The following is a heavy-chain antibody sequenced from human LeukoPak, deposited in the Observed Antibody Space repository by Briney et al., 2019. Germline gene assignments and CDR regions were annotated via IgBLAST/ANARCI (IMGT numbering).Heavy chain of an antibody. CDR3: AKDYSAYNYWPDFSY. J-gene: IGHJ4*02. Sequence: GGSLRLSCAASGFTFSSYDMSWVRQAPGKGLEWVSAASASGGTYYADSLKGRFTISSANSNNTLFLQMDSMCAEATAVYFFAKDYSAYNYWPDFSYCGQGTLVTVSS. CDR1: GFTFSSYD. CDR2: ASASGGT. D-gene: IGHD5-24*01. V-gene: IGHV3-23*01.